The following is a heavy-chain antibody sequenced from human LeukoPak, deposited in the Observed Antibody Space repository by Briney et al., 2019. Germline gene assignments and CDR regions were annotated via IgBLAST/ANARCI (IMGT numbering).Heavy chain of an antibody. CDR1: GYTFTSYG. CDR3: ARVREQWLAGDY. V-gene: IGHV1-18*01. D-gene: IGHD6-19*01. CDR2: ISAYNGNT. Sequence: GASVKVSCKASGYTFTSYGISWVRQAPGQGPEWMGWISAYNGNTNYAQKLQGRVTMTTDTSTSTAYVELRSLRSDDTAVYYCARVREQWLAGDYWGQGTLVTVSS. J-gene: IGHJ4*02.